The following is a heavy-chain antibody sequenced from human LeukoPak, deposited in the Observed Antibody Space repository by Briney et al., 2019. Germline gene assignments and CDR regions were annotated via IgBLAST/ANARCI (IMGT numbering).Heavy chain of an antibody. D-gene: IGHD1-1*01. J-gene: IGHJ5*02. CDR1: GGSINTPNYY. V-gene: IGHV4-61*05. CDR3: ARNFLRTGGWFDP. Sequence: SETLSLTCTVSGGSINTPNYYWGWIRQTPGKGLEWIGRIYPSGYTNHNPSLKSRVTMSVDTSKNQFSLKLSSVTAVDTAVYYCARNFLRTGGWFDPWGQGTLVTVSS. CDR2: IYPSGYT.